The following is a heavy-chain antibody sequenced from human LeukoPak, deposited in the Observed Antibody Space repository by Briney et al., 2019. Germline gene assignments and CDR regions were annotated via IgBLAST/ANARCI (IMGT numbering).Heavy chain of an antibody. Sequence: PPQTLSLTCTVSGDSLDNYYSNWIRQFPGEGLEWIGCTYSSGGDNYIPSRKSRVSISLDTSNKQVSLRMTSATAAATAVYYCASQKRRGLEYFVHWGQGTLATVSS. D-gene: IGHD3-10*01. J-gene: IGHJ1*01. CDR2: TYSSGGD. CDR1: GDSLDNYY. V-gene: IGHV4-4*08. CDR3: ASQKRRGLEYFVH.